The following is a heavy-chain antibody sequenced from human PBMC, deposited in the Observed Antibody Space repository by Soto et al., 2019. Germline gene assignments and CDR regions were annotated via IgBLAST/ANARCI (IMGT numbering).Heavy chain of an antibody. V-gene: IGHV1-18*01. CDR1: GYTFTNYE. D-gene: IGHD6-13*01. J-gene: IGHJ4*02. CDR3: ARDSQYSTSWQRFDS. CDR2: VNTYNGNP. Sequence: QVQLVQSGVEVKKPGASVKVSCKASGYTFTNYEISWVRQAPGRGLEWMGWVNTYNGNPNYAQIFQGRITMTTDTSTGTAYMELRSLKSDDSAVYYCARDSQYSTSWQRFDSWGQGTLVTVSS.